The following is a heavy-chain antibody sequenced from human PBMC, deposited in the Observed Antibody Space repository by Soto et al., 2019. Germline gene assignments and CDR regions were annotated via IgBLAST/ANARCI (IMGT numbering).Heavy chain of an antibody. J-gene: IGHJ6*03. V-gene: IGHV4-59*01. CDR2: IYYSGST. Sequence: PSETLSLTCTVSGGSICSYYWSWIRQPPGKGLEWIGYIYYSGSTNYNPSLKSRVTISVDTSKNQFSLKLSSVTAAGTAVYYCARVLDRNVVVAAPWYYYYYMDVWGKGTTVTVSS. CDR1: GGSICSYY. CDR3: ARVLDRNVVVAAPWYYYYYMDV. D-gene: IGHD2-15*01.